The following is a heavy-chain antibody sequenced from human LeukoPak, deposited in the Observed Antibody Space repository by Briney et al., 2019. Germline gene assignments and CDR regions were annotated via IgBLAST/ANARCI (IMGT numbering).Heavy chain of an antibody. J-gene: IGHJ5*02. V-gene: IGHV4-34*01. D-gene: IGHD4-17*01. Sequence: PSETLSLTCAVYGGSFSGYYWSWIRQPPGKGLEWIGEINHSGSTNYNPSLKSRVTISVDRSKNQFSLKLSSVTAADTAVYYCARRATVTTYNWFDPWGQGTLVTVSS. CDR3: ARRATVTTYNWFDP. CDR2: INHSGST. CDR1: GGSFSGYY.